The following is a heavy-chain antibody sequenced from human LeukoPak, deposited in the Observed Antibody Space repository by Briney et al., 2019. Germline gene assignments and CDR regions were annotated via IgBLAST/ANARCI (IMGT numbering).Heavy chain of an antibody. CDR1: GYTFTGYY. CDR3: ARAPKYYYDSSGYYPY. J-gene: IGHJ4*02. V-gene: IGHV1-2*02. Sequence: EASVKVSCKASGYTFTGYYMHWVRQAPGQGLEWMGWINPNSGGTNYAQKFQGRVTMTRDTSISTAYMELSRLRSDDTAVYYCARAPKYYYDSSGYYPYWGQGTLVTVSS. CDR2: INPNSGGT. D-gene: IGHD3-22*01.